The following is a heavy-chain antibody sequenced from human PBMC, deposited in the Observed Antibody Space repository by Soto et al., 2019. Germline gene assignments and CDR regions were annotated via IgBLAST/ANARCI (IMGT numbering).Heavy chain of an antibody. J-gene: IGHJ6*02. CDR1: GGSISSYY. V-gene: IGHV4-59*01. CDR2: IYYSGST. D-gene: IGHD3-10*01. Sequence: PSETLSLTCTVSGGSISSYYWSWIRQPPGKGLEWIGYIYYSGSTNYNPSLKSRVTISVDTSKNQFSLKPSSVTAADTAVYYCARDRGRLISYYYGMDVWGQGTTVTVSS. CDR3: ARDRGRLISYYYGMDV.